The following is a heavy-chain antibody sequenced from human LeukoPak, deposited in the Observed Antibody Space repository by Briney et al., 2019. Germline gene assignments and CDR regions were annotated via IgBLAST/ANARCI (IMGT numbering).Heavy chain of an antibody. CDR3: ARERYYYDSTGYKPYYFDY. Sequence: SQTLSLTCAISGDSVSSNSAAWNWIRQSPSRGLEWLGRTYYRSKWYNDYAVSMKSRITINPDTSKNQFSLQLNSVTPEDTAVYYCARERYYYDSTGYKPYYFDYWGQGTLVTVSS. J-gene: IGHJ4*02. D-gene: IGHD3-22*01. CDR1: GDSVSSNSAA. CDR2: TYYRSKWYN. V-gene: IGHV6-1*01.